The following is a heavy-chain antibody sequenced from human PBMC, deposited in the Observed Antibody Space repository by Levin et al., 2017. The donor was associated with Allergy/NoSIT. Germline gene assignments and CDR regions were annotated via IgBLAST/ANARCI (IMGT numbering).Heavy chain of an antibody. J-gene: IGHJ4*02. V-gene: IGHV4-4*07. CDR1: GASISSFS. Sequence: PPETLSLTCTVSGASISSFSWSWIRQPAGKGLEWIGRIHSTGNTKYNSSLKSRVTISGDTSKNQFTLNLSSVTAADTAVYYCARDSQIIGFDYWGQGILVTVSS. CDR2: IHSTGNT. CDR3: ARDSQIIGFDY.